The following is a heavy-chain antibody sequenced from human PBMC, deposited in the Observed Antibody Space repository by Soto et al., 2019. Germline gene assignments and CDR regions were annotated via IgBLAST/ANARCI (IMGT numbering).Heavy chain of an antibody. Sequence: GGSLRLSCAASGFTFSSYEMNWVRQAPGKGLEWVSYISSGGINIHYADSVKGRFTISRDNAKNSLYLQMDNLRAEDTAVYYCARDHPNRNYGTCFDYWGQGTPVTVSS. CDR3: ARDHPNRNYGTCFDY. V-gene: IGHV3-48*03. J-gene: IGHJ4*02. CDR2: ISSGGINI. CDR1: GFTFSSYE. D-gene: IGHD1-7*01.